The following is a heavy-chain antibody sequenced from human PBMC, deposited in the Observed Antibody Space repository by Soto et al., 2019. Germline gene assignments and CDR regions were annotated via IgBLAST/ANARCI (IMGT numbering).Heavy chain of an antibody. J-gene: IGHJ4*02. CDR2: ISAYNANT. CDR3: ARDLDGSGSYYTDY. Sequence: ASVKVSCKASGYMFISYGINWVRQAPGQGLEWMGWISAYNANTKYAQNLQGRVTMTTDTSTSTAYMEMRSRRSDDTAVYYCARDLDGSGSYYTDYWGPGTLVTVSS. CDR1: GYMFISYG. V-gene: IGHV1-18*01. D-gene: IGHD3-10*01.